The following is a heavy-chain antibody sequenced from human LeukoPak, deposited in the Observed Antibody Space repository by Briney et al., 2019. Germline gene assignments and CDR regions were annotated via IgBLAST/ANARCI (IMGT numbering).Heavy chain of an antibody. Sequence: GGSLRLSCAASGFTFSSYWMNWVRQAPGKGLEWVANTKQDGTEKLYVDSVKGRFTISRDNAKNSLYLQMNSLRAEDTAVYFCAGGRGWLVDYWGQGTRVTVSS. D-gene: IGHD3-22*01. CDR3: AGGRGWLVDY. CDR2: TKQDGTEK. V-gene: IGHV3-7*01. J-gene: IGHJ4*02. CDR1: GFTFSSYW.